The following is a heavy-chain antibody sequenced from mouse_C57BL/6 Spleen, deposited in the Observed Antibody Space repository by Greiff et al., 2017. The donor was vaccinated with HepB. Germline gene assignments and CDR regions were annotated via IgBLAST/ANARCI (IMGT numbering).Heavy chain of an antibody. CDR3: THYDYDGFAY. D-gene: IGHD2-4*01. CDR2: IDPENGDT. CDR1: GFNIKDDY. V-gene: IGHV14-4*01. Sequence: EVKLQESGAELVRPGASVKLSCTASGFNIKDDYMHWVKQRPEQGLEWIGWIDPENGDTEYASKFQGKATITADTSSNTAYLQLSSLTSEDTAVYYCTHYDYDGFAYWGQGTLVTVSA. J-gene: IGHJ3*01.